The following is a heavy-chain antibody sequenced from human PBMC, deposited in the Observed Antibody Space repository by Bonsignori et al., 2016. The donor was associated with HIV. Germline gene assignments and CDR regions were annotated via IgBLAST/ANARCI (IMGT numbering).Heavy chain of an antibody. V-gene: IGHV1-46*01. CDR3: ARGKGIWGAFDI. D-gene: IGHD3-16*01. Sequence: WVRQAPGQGLEWMGIINPSGGSTSYAQKFQGRVTMTRDTSTSTVYMELSSLRSEDTAVYYCARGKGIWGAFDIWGQGTMVTVSS. CDR2: INPSGGST. J-gene: IGHJ3*02.